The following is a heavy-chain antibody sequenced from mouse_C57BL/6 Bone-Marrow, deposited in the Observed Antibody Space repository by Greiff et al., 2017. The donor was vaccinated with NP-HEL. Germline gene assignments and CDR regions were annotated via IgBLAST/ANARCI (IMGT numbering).Heavy chain of an antibody. CDR1: GYTFTDYY. Sequence: QVQLQQSGAELVRPGASVKLSCKASGYTFTDYYINWVKQRPGQGLEWIARIYPGSGNTYYNEKFKGKATLTAEKSSSTSYMQLRSLTSEDSAVYFCARCAPWFAYWGQGTLVTVSA. CDR3: ARCAPWFAY. CDR2: IYPGSGNT. J-gene: IGHJ3*01. V-gene: IGHV1-76*01.